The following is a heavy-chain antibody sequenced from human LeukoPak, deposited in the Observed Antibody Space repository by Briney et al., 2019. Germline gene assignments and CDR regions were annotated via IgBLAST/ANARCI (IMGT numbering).Heavy chain of an antibody. J-gene: IGHJ3*02. Sequence: SQTLSPTCTVSGGSISSYYWSSTRQPPGKGLEWIGYIYYSGTTNYNPSLKSRVTISVNTSKNQFSLKLSSVTAADTAVYYCARCRLLGYFDWPDAFDIWGQGTMVTVSS. V-gene: IGHV4-59*01. D-gene: IGHD3-9*01. CDR2: IYYSGTT. CDR3: ARCRLLGYFDWPDAFDI. CDR1: GGSISSYY.